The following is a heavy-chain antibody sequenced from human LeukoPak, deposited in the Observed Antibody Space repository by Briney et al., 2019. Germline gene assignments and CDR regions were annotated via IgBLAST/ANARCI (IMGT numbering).Heavy chain of an antibody. CDR2: ISGSGGST. Sequence: GGSLRLSCAASGFTFSSYAMSWVRQAPGKGLEWVSAISGSGGSTYYADSVKGRFTISRDNAKNTLYLQMNSLRAEDTAVYYCARRYCSGGTCYLDYWGQGTLVTVSS. D-gene: IGHD2-15*01. V-gene: IGHV3-23*01. CDR3: ARRYCSGGTCYLDY. J-gene: IGHJ4*02. CDR1: GFTFSSYA.